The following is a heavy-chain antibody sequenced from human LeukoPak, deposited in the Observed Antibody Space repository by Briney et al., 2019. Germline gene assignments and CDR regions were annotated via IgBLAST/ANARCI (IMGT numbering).Heavy chain of an antibody. D-gene: IGHD6-19*01. CDR3: ARNSITVTGWFFDY. V-gene: IGHV1-2*02. Sequence: ASVKVSCKASGYTFTGYYIHWVRQAPGQGLEWMGWINPNSGDTNYAQNFQGRVTMTRDTSINTAYMELSRLTSDDTAVYYCARNSITVTGWFFDYWGQGTLVTVSS. CDR1: GYTFTGYY. J-gene: IGHJ4*02. CDR2: INPNSGDT.